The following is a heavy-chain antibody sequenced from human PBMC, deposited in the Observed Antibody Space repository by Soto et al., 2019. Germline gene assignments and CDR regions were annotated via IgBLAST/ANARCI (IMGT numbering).Heavy chain of an antibody. V-gene: IGHV4-34*01. Sequence: SETLSLTCAVYGGSFSGYYWSWIRQPPGKGLEWIGEINHSGSTNYNPSLKSRVTISVDTSKNQFSLKLSSVTAADTAVYYCARGLLGAAGTGTFDYWGQGTLVTVSS. CDR3: ARGLLGAAGTGTFDY. J-gene: IGHJ4*02. D-gene: IGHD6-13*01. CDR2: INHSGST. CDR1: GGSFSGYY.